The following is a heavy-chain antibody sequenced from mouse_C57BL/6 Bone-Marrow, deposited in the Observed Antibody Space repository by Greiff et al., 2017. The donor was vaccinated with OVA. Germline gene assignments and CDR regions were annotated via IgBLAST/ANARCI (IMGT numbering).Heavy chain of an antibody. CDR3: TLWLGRSYWYFDV. D-gene: IGHD2-2*01. J-gene: IGHJ1*03. CDR1: GFTFSNYW. Sequence: EVKLMESGGGLVQPGGSMKLSCVASGFTFSNYWMNWVRQSPEKGLEWVAQIRLKSDNYATHYAESVKGRFTISRDASKSSVYLQMNNLRAEDTGIYYCTLWLGRSYWYFDVWGTGTTVTVSS. CDR2: IRLKSDNYAT. V-gene: IGHV6-3*01.